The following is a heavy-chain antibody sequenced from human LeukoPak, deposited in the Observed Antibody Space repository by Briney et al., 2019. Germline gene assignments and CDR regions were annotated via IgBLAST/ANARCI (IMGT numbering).Heavy chain of an antibody. V-gene: IGHV1-24*01. J-gene: IGHJ4*02. CDR2: FDPEDGET. D-gene: IGHD3-10*01. CDR3: AATIERITMVRGVPPDY. CDR1: GYTLTELS. Sequence: GASVKVSCKVSGYTLTELSMHWVRQAPGKGLEWMGGFDPEDGETIYAQKFRGRVTMTEDTSTDTAYMELSSLRSEDTAVYYCAATIERITMVRGVPPDYWGQGTLVTVSS.